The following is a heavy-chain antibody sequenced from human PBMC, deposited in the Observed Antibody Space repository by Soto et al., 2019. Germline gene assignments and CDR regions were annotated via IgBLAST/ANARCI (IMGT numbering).Heavy chain of an antibody. Sequence: EAQLAESGGGLVKPGGYLRLSCAASGFSFSTAWMNWVRQSPGKGLEWVGRIRSKPGGGTREYAGAVKGRFTFSSDDSENMLYLEMKNLITEGIAMYFCTRDGIHRWNALDIWGRGTMVTVSS. CDR1: GFSFSTAW. CDR3: TRDGIHRWNALDI. J-gene: IGHJ3*02. V-gene: IGHV3-15*07. D-gene: IGHD1-1*01. CDR2: IRSKPGGGTR.